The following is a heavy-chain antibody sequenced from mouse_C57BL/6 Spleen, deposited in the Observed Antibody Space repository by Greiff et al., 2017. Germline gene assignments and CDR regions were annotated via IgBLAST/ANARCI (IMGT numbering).Heavy chain of an antibody. J-gene: IGHJ4*01. D-gene: IGHD2-5*01. CDR1: GFTFSDYY. CDR3: ARSIVTRAMDY. V-gene: IGHV5-12*01. Sequence: EVQRVESGGGLVQPGGSLKLSCAASGFTFSDYYMYWVRQTPEKRLEWVAYISNGGGSTYYPDTVKGRFTISRDNAKNTLYLQMSRLKSEDTAMYYCARSIVTRAMDYWGQGTSVTVSS. CDR2: ISNGGGST.